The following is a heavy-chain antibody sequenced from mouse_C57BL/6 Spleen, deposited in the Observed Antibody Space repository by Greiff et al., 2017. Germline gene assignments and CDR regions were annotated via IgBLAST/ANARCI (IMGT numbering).Heavy chain of an antibody. J-gene: IGHJ4*01. CDR2: ISSGGSYT. CDR1: GFTFSSYG. D-gene: IGHD2-4*01. Sequence: EVMLVESGGDLVKPGGSLKLSCAASGFTFSSYGMSWVRQTPDKRLAWVATISSGGSYTYYPDSVKGRFTISRANTQNTLYPQMSSLKSEATAMYYCARGGYDYDDYAMDYWGQGTSVTVSS. CDR3: ARGGYDYDDYAMDY. V-gene: IGHV5-6*02.